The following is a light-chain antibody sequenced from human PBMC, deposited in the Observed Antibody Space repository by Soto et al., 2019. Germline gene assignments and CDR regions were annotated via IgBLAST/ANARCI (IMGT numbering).Light chain of an antibody. CDR2: EVS. J-gene: IGLJ1*01. CDR3: CSYAGSSTSYG. CDR1: SSDVGSYNL. Sequence: QCVLSQSASVSGSPGQSITISCTGTSSDVGSYNLVSWYQQHPGKAPKLMIYEVSKRPSGVSNRFSGSKSGNTASLTISGLQAEDEADYYCCSYAGSSTSYGFGTGTKVTVL. V-gene: IGLV2-23*02.